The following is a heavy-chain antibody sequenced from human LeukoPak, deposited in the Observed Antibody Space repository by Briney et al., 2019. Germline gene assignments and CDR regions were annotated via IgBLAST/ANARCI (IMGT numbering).Heavy chain of an antibody. CDR2: IWYDGSNT. J-gene: IGHJ4*02. D-gene: IGHD3-22*01. V-gene: IGHV3-33*01. CDR3: ARAYYLDSSVTPDY. CDR1: GFTFSIYG. Sequence: GGSLRLSCAASGFTFSIYGMHWVRQAPGKGLEWVALIWYDGSNTYYADSVKGRFTISRDNSKNTVYLQMNSLRAEDTAVYYCARAYYLDSSVTPDYWGQGTLVTVSS.